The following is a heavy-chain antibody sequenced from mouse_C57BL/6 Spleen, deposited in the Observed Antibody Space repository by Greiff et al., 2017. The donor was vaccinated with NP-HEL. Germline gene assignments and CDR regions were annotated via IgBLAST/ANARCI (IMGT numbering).Heavy chain of an antibody. CDR1: GYAFTNYL. V-gene: IGHV1-54*01. Sequence: VQLQQSGEEMVRPGTSVKVSCKASGYAFTNYLIEWVKQRPGQGLEWIGVINPGSGGTNYNEKFKGKATLTADKSSSTAYMQLSSLTSEDSAVYFCARGDSSGSWFAYWGQGTLVTVSA. CDR3: ARGDSSGSWFAY. D-gene: IGHD3-2*02. J-gene: IGHJ3*01. CDR2: INPGSGGT.